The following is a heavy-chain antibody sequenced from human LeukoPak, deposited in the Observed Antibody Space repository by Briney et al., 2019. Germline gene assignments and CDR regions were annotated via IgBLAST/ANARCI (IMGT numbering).Heavy chain of an antibody. J-gene: IGHJ4*02. CDR2: IWYDGSNK. CDR1: GFTFSSYG. Sequence: GGSLRLSCAASGFTFSSYGMHWVRQAPGQGLEWVAVIWYDGSNKYYADSVKGRFTISRDNSKSTLYLQMNSLRAEDTAVYYCARDPSTIAVAGLDYWGQGTLVTVSS. D-gene: IGHD6-19*01. V-gene: IGHV3-33*01. CDR3: ARDPSTIAVAGLDY.